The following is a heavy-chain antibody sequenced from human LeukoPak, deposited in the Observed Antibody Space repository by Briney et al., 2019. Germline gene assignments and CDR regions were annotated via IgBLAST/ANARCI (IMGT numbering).Heavy chain of an antibody. CDR3: VKVGVPAAMNFYYGMDV. V-gene: IGHV3-64D*06. Sequence: GGPLRLSCSASGFTFSSYAMHWVRQAPGKGLEYVSAISNNGGNTYYADSVKGRFTISRDNSKNTLYLQMSSLRPEDTAVYYCVKVGVPAAMNFYYGMDVWGKGTTVTVSS. J-gene: IGHJ6*04. D-gene: IGHD2-2*01. CDR2: ISNNGGNT. CDR1: GFTFSSYA.